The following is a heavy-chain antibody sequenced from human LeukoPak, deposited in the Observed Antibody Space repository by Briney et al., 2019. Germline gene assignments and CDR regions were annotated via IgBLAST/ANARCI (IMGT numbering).Heavy chain of an antibody. V-gene: IGHV3-23*01. Sequence: GGSLRLSCAASGFTVTSYAMSWVRQAPGKGLEWVSGFSGSGVSTYYADSVKGRFTISRDNSKNTLYLQMNSLRAEDTAVYYCAREYYDFWSGYYTGQGDAFDIWGQGTMVTVSS. D-gene: IGHD3-3*01. CDR2: FSGSGVST. J-gene: IGHJ3*02. CDR3: AREYYDFWSGYYTGQGDAFDI. CDR1: GFTVTSYA.